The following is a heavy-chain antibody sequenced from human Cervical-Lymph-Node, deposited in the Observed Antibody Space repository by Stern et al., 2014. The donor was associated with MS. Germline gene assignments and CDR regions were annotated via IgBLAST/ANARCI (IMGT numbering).Heavy chain of an antibody. CDR1: GFTVSRDY. Sequence: EVQLVESGGGVIQPGGSLRLSCTASGFTVSRDYMTWVRRAPGKWLEWVSLITNVGSTFYTDSVKGRFTISRDDSKNTVYLHMTSLRAEDTAMYYCARDTSSPERSDWWGQGTLVTVSS. V-gene: IGHV3-53*01. CDR3: ARDTSSPERSDW. J-gene: IGHJ4*02. CDR2: ITNVGST. D-gene: IGHD1-1*01.